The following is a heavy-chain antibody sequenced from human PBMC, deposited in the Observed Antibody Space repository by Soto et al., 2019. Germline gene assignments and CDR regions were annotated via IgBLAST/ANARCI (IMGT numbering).Heavy chain of an antibody. CDR2: IYSGGST. J-gene: IGHJ1*01. D-gene: IGHD3-22*01. Sequence: EVQLVESGGGLIQPGWSLRLSCAASGFTVSSNYMSWVRQAPGKGLEWVSVIYSGGSTYYADSVKGRFTISRDNSKNTLYLQMNSLRAEDTAVYYCARDRVESGYPEYFQHWGQGTMVTFSS. V-gene: IGHV3-53*01. CDR3: ARDRVESGYPEYFQH. CDR1: GFTVSSNY.